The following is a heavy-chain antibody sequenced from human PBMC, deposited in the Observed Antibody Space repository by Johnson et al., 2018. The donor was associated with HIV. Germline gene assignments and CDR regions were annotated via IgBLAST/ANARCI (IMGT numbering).Heavy chain of an antibody. V-gene: IGHV3-66*01. Sequence: VQLVESGGGLVQPGGSLRLSCAASGFTVSSNYMSWVRQAPGKGLEWVSVIYSGGSTYYADSVKGRFTISRDNSKNTLYLQMNSLRADDTAVYYCARGSTVTTLSGAFDIWGQGTVVTVSS. CDR3: ARGSTVTTLSGAFDI. J-gene: IGHJ3*02. CDR2: IYSGGST. D-gene: IGHD5-24*01. CDR1: GFTVSSNY.